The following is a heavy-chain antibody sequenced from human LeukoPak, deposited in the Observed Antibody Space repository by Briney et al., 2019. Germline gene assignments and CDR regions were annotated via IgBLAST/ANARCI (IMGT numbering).Heavy chain of an antibody. V-gene: IGHV1-69*05. CDR2: IIPIFGTA. J-gene: IGHJ4*02. CDR1: GGTFSSYA. Sequence: ASVKVSCKASGGTFSSYAISWVRQAPGQGMEWMGRIIPIFGTANYAQKFQGRVTITTDESTSTAYMELSSLRSEATAVYYCARARYCSSTSCYAFDYWGQGTLVTVSS. D-gene: IGHD2-2*01. CDR3: ARARYCSSTSCYAFDY.